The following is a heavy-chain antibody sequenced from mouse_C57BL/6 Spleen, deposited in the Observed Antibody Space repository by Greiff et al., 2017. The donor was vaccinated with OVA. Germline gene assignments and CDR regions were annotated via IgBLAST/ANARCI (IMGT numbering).Heavy chain of an antibody. CDR1: GYAFTNYL. CDR2: INPGSGGT. Sequence: VQGVESGAELVRPGTSVKVSCKASGYAFTNYLIEWVKQRPGQGLEWIGVINPGSGGTNYNEKFKGKATLTADKSSSTAYMQLSSLTSEDSAVYFCARGTGTWAWFAYSGQGTLVTVSA. CDR3: ARGTGTWAWFAY. V-gene: IGHV1-54*01. D-gene: IGHD4-1*01. J-gene: IGHJ3*01.